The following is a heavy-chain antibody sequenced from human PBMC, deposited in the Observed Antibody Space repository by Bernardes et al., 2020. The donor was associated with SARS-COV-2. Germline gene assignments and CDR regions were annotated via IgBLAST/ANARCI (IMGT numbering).Heavy chain of an antibody. CDR1: GFTFSSYG. V-gene: IGHV3-30*03. J-gene: IGHJ2*01. CDR3: ARDFRGYWYFDL. CDR2: ISYDGSNK. Sequence: GGSLRLSCAASGFTFSSYGMHWVRQAPGKGLEWVAVISYDGSNKYYADSVKGRFTISRDNSKNTLYLQMNSLRAEDTAVYYCARDFRGYWYFDLWGRGTLVTVSS.